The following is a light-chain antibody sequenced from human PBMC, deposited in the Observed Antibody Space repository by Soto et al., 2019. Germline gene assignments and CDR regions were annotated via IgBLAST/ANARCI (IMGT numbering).Light chain of an antibody. CDR2: KAS. V-gene: IGKV1-5*03. Sequence: DIQMTQSPSTLSGSVGDRVTITCRASQTISSWLAWYQQKPGKAPKLLIFKASTLKSGVPSRFIGSGSWTDFTRTISSLQPDDFSTYYCQHYNSYSEAFGQGTKVELK. J-gene: IGKJ1*01. CDR3: QHYNSYSEA. CDR1: QTISSW.